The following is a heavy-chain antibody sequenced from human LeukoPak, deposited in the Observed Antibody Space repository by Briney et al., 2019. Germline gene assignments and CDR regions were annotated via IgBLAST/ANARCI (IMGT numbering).Heavy chain of an antibody. V-gene: IGHV1-69*04. J-gene: IGHJ4*02. D-gene: IGHD1-14*01. CDR1: GGTFSSYA. CDR3: AREGLLTPYYFDY. CDR2: IIPILGIA. Sequence: ASVKVSCKASGGTFSSYAISWVRQAPGQGLEWMGRIIPILGIANYAQKFQGRVTITADKPTSTAYMELSSLRSEDTAVYYCAREGLLTPYYFDYWGQGTLVTVSS.